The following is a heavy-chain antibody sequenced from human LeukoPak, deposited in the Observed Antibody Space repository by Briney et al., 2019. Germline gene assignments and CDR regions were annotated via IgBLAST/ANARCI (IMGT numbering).Heavy chain of an antibody. V-gene: IGHV3-30*02. J-gene: IGHJ5*02. D-gene: IGHD5-12*01. CDR1: GFTFSSYG. Sequence: GGSLRLSCAASGFTFSSYGMHWVRQAPGKGLEWVAFIRYDGNNKYYADSVKGRFTISRDNSKNTLYLQMNSLRAEDTAVYYCAKDRLRPGSWFDPWGQGTLVTVSS. CDR2: IRYDGNNK. CDR3: AKDRLRPGSWFDP.